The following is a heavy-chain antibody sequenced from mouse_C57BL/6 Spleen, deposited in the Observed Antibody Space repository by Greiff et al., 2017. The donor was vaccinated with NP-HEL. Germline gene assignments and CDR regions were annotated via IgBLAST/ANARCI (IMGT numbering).Heavy chain of an antibody. V-gene: IGHV7-1*01. CDR1: GFTFSDFY. Sequence: EVQLVESGGGLVQSGRSLRLSCATSGFTFSDFYMEWVRQAPGKGLEWIAASRNKANDYTTEYSASVKGRFIVSRDTSQSILYLQMNALRAEDTAIYYCARDADYGSFDYWGQGTTLTVSS. D-gene: IGHD1-1*01. J-gene: IGHJ2*01. CDR2: SRNKANDYTT. CDR3: ARDADYGSFDY.